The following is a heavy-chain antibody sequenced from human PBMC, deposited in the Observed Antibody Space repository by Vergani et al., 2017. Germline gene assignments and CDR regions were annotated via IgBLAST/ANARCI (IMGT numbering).Heavy chain of an antibody. CDR3: ARWGWKYQLLLPPYYMDV. CDR1: GGSFSGYY. V-gene: IGHV4-34*01. Sequence: QVQLQQWGAGLLKPSETLSLTCAVYGGSFSGYYWSWIRQPPGKGLEWIGEINHSGSTNYNPSLKSRVTISVDTSKNQFSLKLSSVTAADTVVYYCARWGWKYQLLLPPYYMDVWGKGTTVTVSS. J-gene: IGHJ6*03. D-gene: IGHD2-2*01. CDR2: INHSGST.